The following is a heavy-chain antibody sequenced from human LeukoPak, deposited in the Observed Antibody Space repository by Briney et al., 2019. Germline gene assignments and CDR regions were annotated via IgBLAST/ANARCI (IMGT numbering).Heavy chain of an antibody. Sequence: PSETLSLTCTVSGGSISSYYWSWIRQPPGKGLEWIAYVYYSGSTNYNPSLKSRVTMSVDTSKNQFSLKLSSVTAADTAVYYCAREMATTSQDAFGIWGQGTMVTVSS. CDR2: VYYSGST. V-gene: IGHV4-59*12. CDR3: AREMATTSQDAFGI. J-gene: IGHJ3*02. D-gene: IGHD5-24*01. CDR1: GGSISSYY.